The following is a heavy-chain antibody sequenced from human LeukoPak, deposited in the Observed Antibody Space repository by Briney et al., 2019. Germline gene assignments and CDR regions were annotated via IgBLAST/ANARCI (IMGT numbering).Heavy chain of an antibody. CDR1: GFTFSNYN. V-gene: IGHV3-48*01. D-gene: IGHD3-10*01. CDR3: ARGRFGELSVATFDI. CDR2: ISSSSSTI. J-gene: IGHJ3*02. Sequence: PGGSLRLSCAASGFTFSNYNINWVRQAPGKGLEWLSYISSSSSTIYYAHSVKGRFTISRDNAKNSLYLQMNSLRAEDTAVYYCARGRFGELSVATFDIWGQGTMVTVSS.